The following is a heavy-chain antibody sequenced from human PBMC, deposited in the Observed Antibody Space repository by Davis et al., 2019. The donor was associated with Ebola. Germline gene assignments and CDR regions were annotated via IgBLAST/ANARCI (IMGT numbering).Heavy chain of an antibody. CDR3: AHIPQEEYYDREIGDNRFDS. Sequence: SGPTLVKPTQTLTLTCTFSGFSLSNNGVGVGWIRQPPGKALEWLAVIYWDDDKYYSSSLKSRLTITKDTSTNQVVLKMTNMDPMDTATYYRAHIPQEEYYDREIGDNRFDSWGQGTLVTVPS. CDR2: IYWDDDK. CDR1: GFSLSNNGVG. J-gene: IGHJ5*01. D-gene: IGHD3-22*01. V-gene: IGHV2-5*02.